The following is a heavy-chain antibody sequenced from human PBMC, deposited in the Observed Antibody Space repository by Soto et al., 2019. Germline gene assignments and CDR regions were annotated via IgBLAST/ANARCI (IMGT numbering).Heavy chain of an antibody. V-gene: IGHV3-23*01. Sequence: EVQLLESGGGLVQPGGSLRLSCAASGFTFSSYAMSWVRQAPVKGLEWVSVISGSGDSTNYADSVKDRFTISRDNSKNSLYLQMNSLRVEDTAVYYCAKSSTWAHYYYMDVWGKGTTVTVSS. CDR2: ISGSGDST. D-gene: IGHD2-2*01. CDR3: AKSSTWAHYYYMDV. CDR1: GFTFSSYA. J-gene: IGHJ6*03.